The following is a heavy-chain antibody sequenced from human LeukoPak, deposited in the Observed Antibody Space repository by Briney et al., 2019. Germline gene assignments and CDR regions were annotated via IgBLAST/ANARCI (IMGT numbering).Heavy chain of an antibody. CDR2: IIHRGST. CDR1: GGSFSGYY. CDR3: ARGYITMVRGVIKGYYYYMDV. D-gene: IGHD3-10*01. V-gene: IGHV4-34*01. Sequence: SETLSLTCAVYGGSFSGYYWSWIRQPPGKGLEWIGEIIHRGSTNYNPSLKSRVTMSVDTSKNQFSLNLNSVTAADTAVYYCARGYITMVRGVIKGYYYYMDVWGKGTTVTVSS. J-gene: IGHJ6*03.